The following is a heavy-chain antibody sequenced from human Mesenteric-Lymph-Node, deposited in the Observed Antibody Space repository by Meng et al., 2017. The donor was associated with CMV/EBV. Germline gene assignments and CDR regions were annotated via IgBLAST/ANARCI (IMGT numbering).Heavy chain of an antibody. CDR1: GFSFNSYG. J-gene: IGHJ6*02. CDR2: IYSGGST. Sequence: GESLKISCVASGFSFNSYGMNWVRLAPGKGLEWVSVIYSGGSTYYADSVKGRFTISRDNSKNTLYLQMNSLRAEDTAVYYCARVGRGGYCSSTSCYTNYYYGMDVWGQGTTVTVSS. D-gene: IGHD2-2*02. V-gene: IGHV3-53*01. CDR3: ARVGRGGYCSSTSCYTNYYYGMDV.